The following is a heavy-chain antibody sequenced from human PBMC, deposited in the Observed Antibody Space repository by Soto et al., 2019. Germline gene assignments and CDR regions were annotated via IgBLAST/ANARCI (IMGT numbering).Heavy chain of an antibody. Sequence: QVQLVQSGAEVKKPGSSVKVSCKASGGTFSSYAISWVRQAPGQGLEWRGGIIPISGTANYAQKFQGRVTLPADESKSTAYMELSSLRSEDTAVYYCARSQGSSTSLEIYYYYYYGMDVWGQGTTVTVSS. D-gene: IGHD2-2*01. CDR3: ARSQGSSTSLEIYYYYYYGMDV. CDR2: IIPISGTA. CDR1: GGTFSSYA. J-gene: IGHJ6*02. V-gene: IGHV1-69*01.